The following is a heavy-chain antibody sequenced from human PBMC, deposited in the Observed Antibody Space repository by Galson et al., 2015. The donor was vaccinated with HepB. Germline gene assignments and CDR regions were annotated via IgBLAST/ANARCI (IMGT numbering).Heavy chain of an antibody. V-gene: IGHV3-23*01. CDR1: GFTFSTYA. CDR2: ISGSGGST. J-gene: IGHJ4*02. Sequence: SLRLSCAASGFTFSTYAMSWVRQAPGKGLEWVSAISGSGGSTYYADSVKGRFTISRDNSKNTLYLQMNSLRAEDTAVYYCAKDYDRAFWSGYRTVQNYFDYWGQGTLVTVSS. D-gene: IGHD3-3*01. CDR3: AKDYDRAFWSGYRTVQNYFDY.